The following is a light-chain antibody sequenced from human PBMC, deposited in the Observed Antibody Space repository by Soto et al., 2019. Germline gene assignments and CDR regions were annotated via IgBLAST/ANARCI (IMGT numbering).Light chain of an antibody. CDR1: SSDVGGYNY. J-gene: IGLJ2*01. CDR3: SSYTRSSTLV. V-gene: IGLV2-14*01. Sequence: QSALTQPASVSGSPGQSITISCTGTSSDVGGYNYVSWYQQHPGKAPKLMIYEVSNRPSGVSSRFSGSKSGNTASLTISGLQAEDEADYYCSSYTRSSTLVFGGGTKLTVL. CDR2: EVS.